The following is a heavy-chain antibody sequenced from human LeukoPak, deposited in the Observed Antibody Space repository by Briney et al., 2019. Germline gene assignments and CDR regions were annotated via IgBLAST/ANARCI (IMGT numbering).Heavy chain of an antibody. CDR3: AKDRGSSSPMRYYFDY. V-gene: IGHV3-23*01. Sequence: GGSLRLSCAASGLTFSSYTMTWVRQAPGKGLEWVSSISGSGGSTYHADSVKGRFTISRDNSKNTLYLQMNSLTAEDTAVYYCAKDRGSSSPMRYYFDYWGQGTQVTVSS. CDR1: GLTFSSYT. CDR2: ISGSGGST. J-gene: IGHJ4*02. D-gene: IGHD6-6*01.